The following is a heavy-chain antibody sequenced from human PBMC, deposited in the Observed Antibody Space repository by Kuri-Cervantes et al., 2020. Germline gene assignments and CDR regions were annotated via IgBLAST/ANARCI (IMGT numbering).Heavy chain of an antibody. V-gene: IGHV4-38-2*01. D-gene: IGHD6-6*01. CDR3: ARGSSRAVRVDY. CDR1: GYSISSGYY. Sequence: SETLSLTCVVSGYSISSGYYWGWIRQSPGKGLEWIGSIHYSGRTYYNMSLKSRVILSVDMSSNQFSLKLSSVTAADTAVYYCARGSSRAVRVDYWGQGTLVTVSS. J-gene: IGHJ4*02. CDR2: IHYSGRT.